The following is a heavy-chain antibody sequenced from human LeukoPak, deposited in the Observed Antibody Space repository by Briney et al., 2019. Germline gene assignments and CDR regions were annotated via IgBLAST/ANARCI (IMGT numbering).Heavy chain of an antibody. CDR2: IYYSGST. CDR1: GGSISSFY. D-gene: IGHD5-18*01. CDR3: ARGYREFDH. V-gene: IGHV4-59*01. J-gene: IGHJ4*02. Sequence: ETLSLTCTVSGGSISSFYWSWIRQPPGKGLEWIGYIYYSGSTNYNPSLKSRVTISVDSSKNQFSLRLSSVTAADTAVYYCARGYREFDHWGQGTLVTVSS.